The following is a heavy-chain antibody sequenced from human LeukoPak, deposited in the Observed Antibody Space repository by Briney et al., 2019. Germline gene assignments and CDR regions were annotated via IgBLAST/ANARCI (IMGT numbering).Heavy chain of an antibody. CDR1: GFTFSSYA. Sequence: GGSLRLSCAASGFTFSSYAMSWVRQAPGKGLEWVAVISYDGSNKYYADSVKGRFTISRDNSKNTLYLQMNSLRAEDTAVYYCAKGIKEWFGEIDYYYGMDVWGQGTTVTVSS. CDR2: ISYDGSNK. J-gene: IGHJ6*02. V-gene: IGHV3-30*18. CDR3: AKGIKEWFGEIDYYYGMDV. D-gene: IGHD3-10*01.